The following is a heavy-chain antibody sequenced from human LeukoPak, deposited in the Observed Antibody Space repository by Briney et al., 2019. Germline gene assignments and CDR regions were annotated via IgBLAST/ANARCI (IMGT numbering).Heavy chain of an antibody. CDR3: AKSFTSSSSDY. CDR2: ISVGGTTT. V-gene: IGHV3-23*01. CDR1: GFTFNSHS. Sequence: PGGSLRLSCAASGFTFNSHSMNWVRQAPGKGLEWVSSISVGGTTTYYADSVKGRFSISRDNSENTLYLQMNGLRADDTAVYSCAKSFTSSSSDYWGQGTLVTVSS. D-gene: IGHD6-13*01. J-gene: IGHJ4*02.